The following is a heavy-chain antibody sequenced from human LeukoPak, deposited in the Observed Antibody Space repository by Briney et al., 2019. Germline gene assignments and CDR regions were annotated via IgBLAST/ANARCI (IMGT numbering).Heavy chain of an antibody. CDR3: ARLYYDSRSALPSPYYYYYMDV. Sequence: EESLKISCKASGYDFANSWIGWVRQRPGKDLEWMGIIYPADFDTRYGPSFQGQVSTSADKSISTAYLQWSSLQASDTAFYFCARLYYDSRSALPSPYYYYYMDVWGKWTTVTVSS. J-gene: IGHJ6*03. CDR1: GYDFANSW. D-gene: IGHD3-3*01. CDR2: IYPADFDT. V-gene: IGHV5-51*01.